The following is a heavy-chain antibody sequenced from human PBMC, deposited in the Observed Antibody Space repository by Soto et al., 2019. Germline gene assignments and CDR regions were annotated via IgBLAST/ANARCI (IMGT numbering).Heavy chain of an antibody. J-gene: IGHJ3*02. CDR3: ARLTYPTTTGYSSSWYAFDI. CDR1: GGSISSYY. CDR2: IYYSGST. D-gene: IGHD6-13*01. V-gene: IGHV4-59*01. Sequence: SETLSLTCTVSGGSISSYYWSWIRQPPGKGLEWIGYIYYSGSTNYNPSLKSRVTISVDTSKNQFSLKLSSVTAADTAVYYCARLTYPTTTGYSSSWYAFDIWGQGTMVTVSS.